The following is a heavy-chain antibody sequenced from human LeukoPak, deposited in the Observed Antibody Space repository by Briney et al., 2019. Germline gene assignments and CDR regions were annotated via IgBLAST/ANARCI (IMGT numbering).Heavy chain of an antibody. CDR3: AKVGGSGSYYSDAFDI. Sequence: GGSLRLSCAASGFTFSSYAMSWARQAPGKGLEWVSAISGSGGSTYYADSVKGRFTISRDNSKNTLYLQMNSLRAEDTAVYYCAKVGGSGSYYSDAFDIWGQGTMVTVSS. CDR1: GFTFSSYA. J-gene: IGHJ3*02. D-gene: IGHD3-10*01. CDR2: ISGSGGST. V-gene: IGHV3-23*01.